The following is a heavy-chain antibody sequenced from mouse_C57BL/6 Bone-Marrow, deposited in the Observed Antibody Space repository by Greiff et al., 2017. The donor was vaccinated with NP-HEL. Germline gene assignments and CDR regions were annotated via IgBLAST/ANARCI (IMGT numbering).Heavy chain of an antibody. D-gene: IGHD2-4*01. CDR2: INPYNGGT. CDR1: GYTFTNYY. Sequence: VQLQQSGPVLVKPGASVKMSCKASGYTFTNYYMNWVKQSHGKSLEWIGVINPYNGGTSYNQKFKGKATLTVDKSSSTAYMELNSLTSEDSAVYYCARSIYYDYAYWYFDVWGTGTTVTVSS. V-gene: IGHV1-19*01. J-gene: IGHJ1*03. CDR3: ARSIYYDYAYWYFDV.